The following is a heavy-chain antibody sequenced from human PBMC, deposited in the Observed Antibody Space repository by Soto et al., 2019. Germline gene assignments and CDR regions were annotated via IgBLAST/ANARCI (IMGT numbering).Heavy chain of an antibody. CDR1: GFTFSSYS. CDR2: ISSSSSTI. V-gene: IGHV3-48*02. D-gene: IGHD2-15*01. CDR3: AREACSGGSCYYGY. Sequence: PGGSLRLSCAASGFTFSSYSMNWVRQAPGKGLEWVSYISSSSSTIYYADSVKGRFTISRDNAKNSLYLQMNSLRDEDTAVYYCAREACSGGSCYYGYWGQGTLVTVSS. J-gene: IGHJ4*02.